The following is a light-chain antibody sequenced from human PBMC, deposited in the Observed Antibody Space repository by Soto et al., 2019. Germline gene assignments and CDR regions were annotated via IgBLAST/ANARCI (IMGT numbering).Light chain of an antibody. V-gene: IGLV6-57*03. CDR2: EDN. J-gene: IGLJ2*01. CDR1: SGSIASNY. CDR3: QSYDSSHGEV. Sequence: NFMLTQPHSVSESPGKTVTISCTRSSGSIASNYVQWYQQRPGSAPTTVIYEDNQRPSGVPDRFSGSIDSSSNSASLTISGLKTEDEADYYCQSYDSSHGEVFGGGTKLTVL.